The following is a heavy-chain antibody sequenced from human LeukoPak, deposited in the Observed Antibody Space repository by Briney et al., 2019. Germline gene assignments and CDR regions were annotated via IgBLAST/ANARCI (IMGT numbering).Heavy chain of an antibody. CDR1: GFTFSSYS. Sequence: PGGSLRLSCAASGFTFSSYSMNWVRQAPGKGLEWVSYISSSSSTIYYADSVKGRFTISRDNSRNTLHLQMNSLRAEDTAVYYCAKGGGRPLDDAFDVWGQGTMVTVSS. CDR3: AKGGGRPLDDAFDV. J-gene: IGHJ3*01. CDR2: ISSSSSTI. V-gene: IGHV3-48*01.